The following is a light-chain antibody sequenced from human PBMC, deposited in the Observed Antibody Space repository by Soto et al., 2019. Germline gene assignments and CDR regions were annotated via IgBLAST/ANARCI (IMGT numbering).Light chain of an antibody. Sequence: EIVLTQPPGTLSLSSGERATLSCRASQSVSSSYLAWYQQKPGQAPRLLIYGASSRATGIPDRCSGSGAGTDFTLTISRLEPEDVAVYYCQQYGSSLPITFGQGTRLEIK. J-gene: IGKJ5*01. V-gene: IGKV3-20*01. CDR1: QSVSSSY. CDR2: GAS. CDR3: QQYGSSLPIT.